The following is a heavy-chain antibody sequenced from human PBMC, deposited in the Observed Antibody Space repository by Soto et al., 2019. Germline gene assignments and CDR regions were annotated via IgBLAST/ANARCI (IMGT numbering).Heavy chain of an antibody. CDR1: GFTFSSYG. CDR2: IWYDGSNK. D-gene: IGHD5-18*01. J-gene: IGHJ4*02. Sequence: QVQLVESGGGVVQPGRSLRLSCAASGFTFSSYGMHWVRQAPGKGLEWVAVIWYDGSNKYYADSVKGRVTISRDNSKNTLYLQTNSLRAEDTAVYYCARGPEQLWWGDFDYWGQGTLVTVSS. CDR3: ARGPEQLWWGDFDY. V-gene: IGHV3-33*01.